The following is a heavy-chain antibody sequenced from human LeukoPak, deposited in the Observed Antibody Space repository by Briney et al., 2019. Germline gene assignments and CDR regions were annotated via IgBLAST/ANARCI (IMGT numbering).Heavy chain of an antibody. J-gene: IGHJ3*02. V-gene: IGHV3-33*08. CDR3: AREASDAFDI. CDR1: GFTFRSYD. CDR2: IWYDGSNK. Sequence: RGSLRLSCAASGFTFRSYDMNWVRQAPGKGLEWVALIWYDGSNKNYADSVKGRFTISRDNSKNTLFLQMNSLRAEDTAVYYCAREASDAFDIWGQGTMVTVSS.